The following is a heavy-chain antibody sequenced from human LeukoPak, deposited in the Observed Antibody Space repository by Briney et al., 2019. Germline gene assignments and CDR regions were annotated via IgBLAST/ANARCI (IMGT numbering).Heavy chain of an antibody. D-gene: IGHD5-18*01. CDR2: ISSSSSYI. J-gene: IGHJ4*02. V-gene: IGHV3-21*01. Sequence: GGSLRLSCAASGFTFSSYAMSWVRQAPGKGLEWVSSISSSSSYIYYADSVKGRFTISRDNARNSLYLQMNSLRAEDTAVYYCARDSLVDTWGQGTLVTVSS. CDR3: ARDSLVDT. CDR1: GFTFSSYA.